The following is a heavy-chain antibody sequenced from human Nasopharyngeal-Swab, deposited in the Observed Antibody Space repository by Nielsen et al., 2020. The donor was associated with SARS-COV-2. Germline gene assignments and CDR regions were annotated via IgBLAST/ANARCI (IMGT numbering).Heavy chain of an antibody. CDR2: ISSSSSTI. V-gene: IGHV3-48*02. J-gene: IGHJ4*02. D-gene: IGHD4-17*01. CDR3: ARDQTVTTTSLDY. CDR1: GFTFSSYS. Sequence: GESLKLSCAASGFTFSSYSMNWVRQAPGKGLEWVSYISSSSSTIYYADSVKGRFTISRDNAKNSLYLQMNSLRDEDTAVYYCARDQTVTTTSLDYWGQGTLVTVSS.